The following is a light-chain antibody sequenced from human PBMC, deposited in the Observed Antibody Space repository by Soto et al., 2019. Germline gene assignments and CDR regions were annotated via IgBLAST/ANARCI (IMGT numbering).Light chain of an antibody. CDR3: QQYDNWPLT. Sequence: EIVMTQSPAILSVSPGEGATLSCRASQSVSSKLAWYQQKPGQTPSLLIYGTSTRATGIPARFSGSGSGTEFTLTISSLQPEDFAVYYFQQYDNWPLTFGQGTKVDIK. CDR2: GTS. CDR1: QSVSSK. J-gene: IGKJ1*01. V-gene: IGKV3D-15*01.